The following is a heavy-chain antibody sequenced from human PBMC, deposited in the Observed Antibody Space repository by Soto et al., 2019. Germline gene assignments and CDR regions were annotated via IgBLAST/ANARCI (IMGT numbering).Heavy chain of an antibody. CDR1: GYTFTTYD. CDR2: MSPNGGAT. Sequence: QVQLVQSGAEVTKPGASVKVSCKASGYTFTTYDINWVRQATGQGLEWLGWMSPNGGATGYAQKFQGRVTMTRDTSMTTAYMELSNLRSEDTAMYYCARGVDAGVDVWGQGTTVTVSS. J-gene: IGHJ6*02. D-gene: IGHD1-1*01. V-gene: IGHV1-8*01. CDR3: ARGVDAGVDV.